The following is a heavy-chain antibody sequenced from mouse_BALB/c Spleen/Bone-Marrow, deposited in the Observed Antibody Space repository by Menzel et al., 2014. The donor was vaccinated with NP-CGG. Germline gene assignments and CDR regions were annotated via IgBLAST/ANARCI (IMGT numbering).Heavy chain of an antibody. D-gene: IGHD2-10*02. CDR1: GFSLSGYG. Sequence: QVQLQQSGPGLVAPSQSLSITCTVSGFSLSGYGVNWVRQPPGKGLEWLGMIWGDGSTDYNSALKSRLNISKDNSKSQVFLKMSSLQTDDTARYYFARDQEYRNFYYAMDYWGQGTPVTVSS. V-gene: IGHV2-6-7*01. CDR3: ARDQEYRNFYYAMDY. CDR2: IWGDGST. J-gene: IGHJ4*01.